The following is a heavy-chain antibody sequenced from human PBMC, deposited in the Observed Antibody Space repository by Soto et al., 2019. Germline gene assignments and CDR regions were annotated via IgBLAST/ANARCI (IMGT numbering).Heavy chain of an antibody. CDR1: GFTFSNAW. Sequence: EVQLVESGGGLVKPGGSLRLSCAASGFTFSNAWMSWVRQAPGKGLEWVGRIKSKTDGVTTDYAAPVKGRFTISRDDSKNTLYLQMNSLKTEDTAVYYCTTDSRAPPLPYYYYYMDVWGKGTTVTVSS. V-gene: IGHV3-15*01. J-gene: IGHJ6*03. CDR3: TTDSRAPPLPYYYYYMDV. CDR2: IKSKTDGVTT.